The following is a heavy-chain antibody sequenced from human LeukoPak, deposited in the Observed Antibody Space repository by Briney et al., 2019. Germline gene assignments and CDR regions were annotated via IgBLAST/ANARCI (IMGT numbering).Heavy chain of an antibody. D-gene: IGHD2-2*01. Sequence: SETLSLTCTVSGGSISSYYWSWIRQPAGKGLEWIGRIYTSGSTNYNPSLKSRVTMSVDTSKNQFSLKLSSVTAADTAVYYCRSLGVVPAATHAFDIWGQGTMVTVSS. V-gene: IGHV4-4*07. CDR3: RSLGVVPAATHAFDI. J-gene: IGHJ3*02. CDR1: GGSISSYY. CDR2: IYTSGST.